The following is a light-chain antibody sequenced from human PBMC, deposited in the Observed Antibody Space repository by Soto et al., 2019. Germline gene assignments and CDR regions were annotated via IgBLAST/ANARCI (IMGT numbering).Light chain of an antibody. V-gene: IGKV3-20*01. Sequence: EIVLTQSPGTLSMSPGERATLSCRAGQSVSSSYLAWYQQKPGQAPRLLIYDTSSRATGIPDRFSGSGSGTDFPLTISRLEPEDVAVYYCHHYGSSRTFGQGTKVETK. CDR1: QSVSSSY. J-gene: IGKJ1*01. CDR2: DTS. CDR3: HHYGSSRT.